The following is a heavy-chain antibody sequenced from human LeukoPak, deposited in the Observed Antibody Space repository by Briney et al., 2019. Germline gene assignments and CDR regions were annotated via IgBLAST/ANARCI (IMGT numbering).Heavy chain of an antibody. CDR3: AKLGYCSSTSCYQARGFDY. V-gene: IGHV3-7*01. J-gene: IGHJ4*02. CDR2: IKQDGSEK. Sequence: GSLRLSCAASGFTFSSYWMSWVRQAPGKGLEWVANIKQDGSEKSYVDSVKGRFTISRDNAKNSLFLQMNSLRAEDTAVYYCAKLGYCSSTSCYQARGFDYWGQGTLVTVSS. CDR1: GFTFSSYW. D-gene: IGHD2-2*01.